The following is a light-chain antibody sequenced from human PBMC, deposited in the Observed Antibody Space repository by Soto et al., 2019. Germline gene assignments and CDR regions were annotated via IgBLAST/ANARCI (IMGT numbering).Light chain of an antibody. CDR1: SSDVGGYNY. CDR2: GVT. Sequence: QSALTQPASVSGSPGQSITISCTGTSSDVGGYNYVSWYQQHPGIAPKLLIYGVTNRPSGVSTRFSGSKSGNTASLTISGLQDEDEADSHCSSYTSASTLLYLFGTGTKVTVL. CDR3: SSYTSASTLLYL. V-gene: IGLV2-14*01. J-gene: IGLJ1*01.